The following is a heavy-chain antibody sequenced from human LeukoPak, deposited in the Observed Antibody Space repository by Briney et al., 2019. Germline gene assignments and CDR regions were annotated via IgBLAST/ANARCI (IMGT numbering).Heavy chain of an antibody. J-gene: IGHJ4*02. Sequence: PSETLSLTCTVSGGSISSYYWSWIRQPPGKGLEWIGYIYYSGSTNYNPSLKSRVTISVDTSKNQFSLKLSSVTAADTAVYYCARMSRDGYIYYFDYWGQGTLVTVSS. CDR1: GGSISSYY. V-gene: IGHV4-59*01. CDR3: ARMSRDGYIYYFDY. CDR2: IYYSGST. D-gene: IGHD5-24*01.